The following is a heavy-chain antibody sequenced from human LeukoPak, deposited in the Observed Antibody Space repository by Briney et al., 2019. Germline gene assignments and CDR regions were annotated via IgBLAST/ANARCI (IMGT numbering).Heavy chain of an antibody. CDR2: ISGGGGNR. CDR1: GFTFSNSA. CDR3: ARLIAVAGTI. V-gene: IGHV3-23*01. D-gene: IGHD6-19*01. Sequence: GGSLRLSCAASGFTFSNSAMSWVGQAPGKGLEWVSDISGGGGNRNYADSVKGRFTISRDNSKNTLDLQMNSLRAEDTAVYYCARLIAVAGTIWGQGTLVTVSS. J-gene: IGHJ4*02.